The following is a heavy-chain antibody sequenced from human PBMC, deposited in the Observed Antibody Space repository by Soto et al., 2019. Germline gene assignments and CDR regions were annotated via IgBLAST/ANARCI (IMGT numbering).Heavy chain of an antibody. D-gene: IGHD3-22*01. CDR3: ARLAYYFDSSGSYQTSPFDY. Sequence: SETLSLTCTVSCGSISSSRYYWGWVRQPPGKGLEWIGIIYHSGSAYYNPSLESRVTISVDTSNNQFSLKLISVTAADTAVYYCARLAYYFDSSGSYQTSPFDYWGQGALVTVSS. V-gene: IGHV4-39*01. J-gene: IGHJ4*02. CDR2: IYHSGSA. CDR1: CGSISSSRYY.